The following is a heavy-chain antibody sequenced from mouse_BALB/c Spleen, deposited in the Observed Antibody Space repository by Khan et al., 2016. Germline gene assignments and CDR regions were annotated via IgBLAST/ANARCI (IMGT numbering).Heavy chain of an antibody. D-gene: IGHD2-1*01. CDR3: VRRYYGSYDAWFAY. J-gene: IGHJ3*01. CDR1: GYTFTNYG. CDR2: INTYTGEP. Sequence: QIQLVQSGPELKKPGETVKISCKASGYTFTNYGMNWVKQAPGKGLKWMGWINTYTGEPTYADDFKGRFAFSLETSASTAYLQINNLKNEDMATYSWVRRYYGSYDAWFAYWGQGTLVTVSA. V-gene: IGHV9-1*02.